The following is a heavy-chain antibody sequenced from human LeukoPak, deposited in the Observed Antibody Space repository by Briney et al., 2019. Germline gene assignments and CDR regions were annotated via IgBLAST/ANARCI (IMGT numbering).Heavy chain of an antibody. D-gene: IGHD4-11*01. Sequence: SETLSLTCAVYGGSFSGYYWSWIRQPPGKGLEWIGEINHSGSTNYNPSLKSRVTISVDTSKNQFSLKLSSVTAADTAVYYCAGLNSIFDYWGQGTLVTVSS. CDR3: AGLNSIFDY. CDR2: INHSGST. CDR1: GGSFSGYY. J-gene: IGHJ4*02. V-gene: IGHV4-34*01.